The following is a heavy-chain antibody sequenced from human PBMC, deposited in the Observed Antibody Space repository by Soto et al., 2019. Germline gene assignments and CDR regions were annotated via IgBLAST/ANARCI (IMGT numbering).Heavy chain of an antibody. CDR3: ARSIRGPRRFNGMDV. V-gene: IGHV2-70*13. Sequence: ESGPTLVNPTETLTLTCTFSGFSLTSPGMCVSWIRQSPGKALEWLALIERDDDDKYYSTSLKTRLTISKDTRKNQVVLTMANMEPVDTATYYCARSIRGPRRFNGMDVWGQGTTVTVSS. D-gene: IGHD1-20*01. CDR1: GFSLTSPGMC. J-gene: IGHJ6*02. CDR2: IERDDDDK.